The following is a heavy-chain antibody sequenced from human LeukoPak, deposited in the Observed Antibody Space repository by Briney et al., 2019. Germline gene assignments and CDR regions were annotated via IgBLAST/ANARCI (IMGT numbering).Heavy chain of an antibody. CDR3: ARARTTRGFDY. CDR1: GFTFNSCG. D-gene: IGHD4-17*01. Sequence: GGSLRLSCAASGFTFNSCGIHWVRQAPGKGLEWVAFIWYDGSNKYYADSVKGRFTISRDNSKNTPYLQMNSLRAEDTAVYYCARARTTRGFDYWGQGTLVTVSS. J-gene: IGHJ4*02. CDR2: IWYDGSNK. V-gene: IGHV3-33*01.